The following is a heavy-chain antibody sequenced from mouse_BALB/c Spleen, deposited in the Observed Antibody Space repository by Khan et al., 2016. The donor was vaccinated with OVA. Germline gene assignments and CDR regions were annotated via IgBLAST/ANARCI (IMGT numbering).Heavy chain of an antibody. CDR1: GYKFTDFT. V-gene: IGHV1S137*01. J-gene: IGHJ3*01. CDR3: TRGGGGNKFAY. CDR2: ISTSYGDA. Sequence: QVQLKESGAELVRPGVSVKISCKGSGYKFTDFTMHWVKQSHALSLEWIGVISTSYGDATYNQKFKDKATMTVDKSSSTAYMELARLTSEDSAIYYFTRGGGGNKFAYWGQGTLVTVSA.